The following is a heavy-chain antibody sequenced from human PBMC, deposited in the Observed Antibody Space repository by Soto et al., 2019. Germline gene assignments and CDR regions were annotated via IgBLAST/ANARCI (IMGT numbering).Heavy chain of an antibody. J-gene: IGHJ4*02. Sequence: SETLSLTCTVSGGSISSYYWSWIRQPPGKGLEWIGYIYYSGSTNYNPSLKSRVTISVDTSKNQFSLKLSSVTAADTAVYYCAGRPYCSSTSCYRAFDYWGQGTLVTVSS. CDR1: GGSISSYY. V-gene: IGHV4-59*01. CDR2: IYYSGST. CDR3: AGRPYCSSTSCYRAFDY. D-gene: IGHD2-2*02.